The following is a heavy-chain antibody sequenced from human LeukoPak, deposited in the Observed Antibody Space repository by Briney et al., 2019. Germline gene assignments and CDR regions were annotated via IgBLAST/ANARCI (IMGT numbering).Heavy chain of an antibody. CDR3: VKFKRRPRTYSYDYEF. D-gene: IGHD5-18*01. CDR1: GGSFSGYY. Sequence: SETLSLTCAVYGGSFSGYYWSWIRQPPGKGLEGIGEINHSGSTNYNPSLKSRVTISVDTSKNQFSLKLSSVTAADTAVFYCVKFKRRPRTYSYDYEFWGQGTLVTVSP. V-gene: IGHV4-34*01. J-gene: IGHJ4*02. CDR2: INHSGST.